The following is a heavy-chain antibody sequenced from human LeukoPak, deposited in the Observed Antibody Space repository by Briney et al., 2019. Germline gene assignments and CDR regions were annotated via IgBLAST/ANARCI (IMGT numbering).Heavy chain of an antibody. CDR3: ARDGRGLGFYYYYMDV. CDR1: GYSISSGYY. J-gene: IGHJ6*03. V-gene: IGHV4-38-2*02. CDR2: IYHSGST. Sequence: PSETLSLTCTVSGYSISSGYYWGWIRPPPGKGLEWIGSIYHSGSTYYNPSLKSRVTISVDTSKNQFSLKLSSVTAADTAVYYCARDGRGLGFYYYYMDVWGKGTTVTVSS.